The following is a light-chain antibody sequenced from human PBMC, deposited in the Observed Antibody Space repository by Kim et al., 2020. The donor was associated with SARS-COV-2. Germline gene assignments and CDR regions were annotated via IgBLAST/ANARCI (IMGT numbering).Light chain of an antibody. CDR3: MQGKYWPFT. CDR2: KFS. V-gene: IGKV2-30*01. J-gene: IGKJ3*01. CDR1: QSFVYSEGIIY. Sequence: PPSISGWLGQSFVYSEGIIYLNWFRKRQGQFPRGLINKFSNRDSGVPDKFSGSGSGSDFTRKIRRVEAEVVGVYYCMQGKYWPFTFGPGTKVDIK.